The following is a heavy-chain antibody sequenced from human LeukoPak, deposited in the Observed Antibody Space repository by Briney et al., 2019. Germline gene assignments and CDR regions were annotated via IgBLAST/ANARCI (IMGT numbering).Heavy chain of an antibody. CDR2: INPSGGST. CDR1: GYTLTELS. Sequence: ASVKVSCKVSGYTLTELSMHWVRQAPGQGLEWMGIINPSGGSTSYAQKFQGRVTMTRDTSTSTVYMELSSLRSEDTAVYYCARERRYYYYYYGMDVWGQGTTVTVSS. V-gene: IGHV1-46*01. CDR3: ARERRYYYYYYGMDV. J-gene: IGHJ6*02.